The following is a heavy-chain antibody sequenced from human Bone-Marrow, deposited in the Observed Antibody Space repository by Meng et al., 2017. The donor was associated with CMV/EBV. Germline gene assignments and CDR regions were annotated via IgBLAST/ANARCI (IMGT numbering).Heavy chain of an antibody. J-gene: IGHJ5*02. CDR1: GFTFSNAW. V-gene: IGHV3-15*01. D-gene: IGHD4-11*01. Sequence: GGSLRLSCAASGFTFSNAWMSWVRQVPGKGLEWVGRIKSKTDGGTTDYAAPVKGRFTISRDDSKNTLYLQMNSLKTEDTAVYYCARADSNYHNWFDPWGQGTLVTVSS. CDR2: IKSKTDGGTT. CDR3: ARADSNYHNWFDP.